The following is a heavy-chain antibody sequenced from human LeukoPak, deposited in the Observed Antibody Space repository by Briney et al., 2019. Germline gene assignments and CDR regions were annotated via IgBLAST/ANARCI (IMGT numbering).Heavy chain of an antibody. CDR2: IWYDGSNK. CDR3: ARDSSGVTTQVDY. Sequence: PGGSLGLSCAASGFTFSSYGMHWVRQAPGKGLEWVAVIWYDGSNKYYADSVKGRFTTSRDNSKNTLYLQMNSLRAEDTAVYYCARDSSGVTTQVDYWGQGTLVTVSS. D-gene: IGHD4-17*01. J-gene: IGHJ4*02. CDR1: GFTFSSYG. V-gene: IGHV3-33*01.